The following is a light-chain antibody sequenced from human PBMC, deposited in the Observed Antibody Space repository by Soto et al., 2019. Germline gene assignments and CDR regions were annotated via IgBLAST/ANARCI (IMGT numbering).Light chain of an antibody. J-gene: IGLJ1*01. Sequence: QSVLTQPASVSGSPGRSITISCTGTSSDVGGYNYVSWYQQHPGKAPKLMIYEVSNRPSGVSNRFSGSKSGNTASLTISGLQAEDAADYYCSSYTSSSTLGVFGTGTKVTVL. CDR3: SSYTSSSTLGV. V-gene: IGLV2-14*01. CDR2: EVS. CDR1: SSDVGGYNY.